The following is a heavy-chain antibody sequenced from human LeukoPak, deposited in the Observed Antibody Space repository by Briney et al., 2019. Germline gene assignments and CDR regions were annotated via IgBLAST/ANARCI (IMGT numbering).Heavy chain of an antibody. CDR3: ARESSSGSYYITLAY. J-gene: IGHJ4*02. D-gene: IGHD3-10*01. CDR1: GLTFSSYS. Sequence: PGGSLRLSCAASGLTFSSYSMNWVRQAPGKGLEWVSSISSSSSYIYYADSVKGRFTISRDNAKNSLYLQMNSLRAEDTAVYYCARESSSGSYYITLAYWGQGTLVTVSS. CDR2: ISSSSSYI. V-gene: IGHV3-21*01.